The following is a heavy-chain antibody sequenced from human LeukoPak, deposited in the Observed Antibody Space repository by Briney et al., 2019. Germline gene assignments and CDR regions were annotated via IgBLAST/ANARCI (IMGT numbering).Heavy chain of an antibody. CDR2: IYYSGST. D-gene: IGHD1-1*01. CDR3: ARFGWNDDNYWFDP. V-gene: IGHV4-59*01. CDR1: GGSISSYY. J-gene: IGHJ5*02. Sequence: SETLSLTCTVSGGSISSYYWSWIRQPPGKGLEWIGYIYYSGSTNYNPSLKSRVTISVDTSKNQFSLKLSSVTAADTAVYYCARFGWNDDNYWFDPWGQGTLVAVSS.